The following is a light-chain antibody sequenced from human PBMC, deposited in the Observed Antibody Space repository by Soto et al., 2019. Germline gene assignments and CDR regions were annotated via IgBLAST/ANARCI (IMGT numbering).Light chain of an antibody. CDR1: QTISSNY. Sequence: ETVLTQSPGTLSVSPGERATLSCRASQTISSNYLAWYQQKPSQAPSLLIYGASSRATGIPDRFSGSGSGTDFTLTISRLEPEDSAIYYCQQYVSWTFGQGTKVEIK. CDR3: QQYVSWT. V-gene: IGKV3-20*01. J-gene: IGKJ1*01. CDR2: GAS.